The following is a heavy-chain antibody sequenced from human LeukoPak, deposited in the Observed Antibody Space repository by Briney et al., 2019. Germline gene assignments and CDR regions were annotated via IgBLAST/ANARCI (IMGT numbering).Heavy chain of an antibody. D-gene: IGHD3-9*01. Sequence: SETLSLTCAVYGGSFSGYYWSWIRQPPGKGLEWIGEINHSGSTNYNPSLKSRVTISVDTSKNQFSLKLSSVTAAATAVYYCARGPKYYDILTGTRARGYWFDPWGQGTLVTVSS. J-gene: IGHJ5*02. CDR1: GGSFSGYY. CDR3: ARGPKYYDILTGTRARGYWFDP. V-gene: IGHV4-34*01. CDR2: INHSGST.